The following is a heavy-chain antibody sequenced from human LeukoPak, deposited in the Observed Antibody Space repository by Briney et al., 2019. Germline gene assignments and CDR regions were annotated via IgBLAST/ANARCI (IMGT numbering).Heavy chain of an antibody. CDR3: ARDGITGTTDGMDV. V-gene: IGHV4-4*07. Sequence: PSETLSLTCTVSGGSISSYYWSWIRQPAGKALEWIGRIYTSGSTNYNPSLKSRVTMSVDTSKNQFSLKLSSVTAADTAVYYCARDGITGTTDGMDVWGQGTTVTVSS. D-gene: IGHD1-7*01. CDR1: GGSISSYY. J-gene: IGHJ6*02. CDR2: IYTSGST.